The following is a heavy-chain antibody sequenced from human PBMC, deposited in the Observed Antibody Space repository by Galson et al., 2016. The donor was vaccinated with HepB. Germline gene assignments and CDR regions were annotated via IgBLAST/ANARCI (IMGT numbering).Heavy chain of an antibody. CDR1: GGSISGGGHS. D-gene: IGHD1-26*01. J-gene: IGHJ4*02. CDR2: IYYTGNT. CDR3: ARDRGSFRN. V-gene: IGHV4-61*08. Sequence: SETLSLTCGVSGGSISGGGHSWSWIRQPPGKGLEWIGYIYYTGNTNYNPSLKSRVTISVDTSKNQFSLKLTSVTAADTAVYYCARDRGSFRNWGQGTLVTVSS.